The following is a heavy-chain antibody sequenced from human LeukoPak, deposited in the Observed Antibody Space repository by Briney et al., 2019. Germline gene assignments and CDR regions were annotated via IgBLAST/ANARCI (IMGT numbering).Heavy chain of an antibody. CDR2: ISWDGGTT. Sequence: GGSLRLSCAASGFNFDDYTMHWVRQAPGKGLEWVSLISWDGGTTYYADSMRGRFTISRDNSKNSLYLQMNSLRTEDTALYYCAKDMSLDYWGQGTLVTVSS. CDR1: GFNFDDYT. CDR3: AKDMSLDY. D-gene: IGHD5/OR15-5a*01. J-gene: IGHJ4*02. V-gene: IGHV3-43*01.